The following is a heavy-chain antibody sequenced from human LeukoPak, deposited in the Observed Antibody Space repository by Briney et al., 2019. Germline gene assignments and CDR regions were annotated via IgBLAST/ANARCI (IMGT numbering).Heavy chain of an antibody. D-gene: IGHD5-18*01. CDR3: ARDRYSYGYVAPTYYFDY. Sequence: ASVKVSCKASGYTFTGYYMHWVRQAPGQGLEWMGWINPNSGGTNYAQKFQGRVTMTRDTSISTAYMELSRLRSDDTAVYYCARDRYSYGYVAPTYYFDYWGQGTLVTVSS. CDR1: GYTFTGYY. V-gene: IGHV1-2*02. J-gene: IGHJ4*02. CDR2: INPNSGGT.